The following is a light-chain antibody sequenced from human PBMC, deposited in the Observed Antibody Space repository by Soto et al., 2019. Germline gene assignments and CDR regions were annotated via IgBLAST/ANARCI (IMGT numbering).Light chain of an antibody. CDR2: EVS. CDR3: SSYTSSSTLDI. Sequence: QSALTQPASVSGSPGQSITISCTGTSSDVGGYNYVSWYQQHPGKAPKLIIYEVSDRPSGVSNRFSGSKSGNTASLTISRLQAEDEADYYCSSYTSSSTLDIFGTGTKLTVL. V-gene: IGLV2-14*01. J-gene: IGLJ1*01. CDR1: SSDVGGYNY.